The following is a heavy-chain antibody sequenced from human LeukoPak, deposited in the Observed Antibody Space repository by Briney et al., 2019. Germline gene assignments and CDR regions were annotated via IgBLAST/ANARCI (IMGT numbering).Heavy chain of an antibody. J-gene: IGHJ6*02. Sequence: PGGSLRLSCAASGFTFSNYGMHWVRQVPGKGLEGGAGIRYDGSKKYYGDSVKGRFTISRETSKNTLYLQMNSLRAEDTAVYYCVRDASGDGDNFCMDVWGQGTTVVVCS. CDR3: VRDASGDGDNFCMDV. CDR2: IRYDGSKK. V-gene: IGHV3-33*01. CDR1: GFTFSNYG. D-gene: IGHD7-27*01.